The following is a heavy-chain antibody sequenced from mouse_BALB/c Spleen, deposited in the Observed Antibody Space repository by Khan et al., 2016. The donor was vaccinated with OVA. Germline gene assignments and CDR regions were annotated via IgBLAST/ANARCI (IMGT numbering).Heavy chain of an antibody. Sequence: VQLQQSGPGLVKPSQSLSLTCTVTGYSITSGYGWNWIRQFPGNKLEWMVYISYCGSTYYNPSLKSRISISRDTSKNQFFLQLNTVTTEDTATYYCARTARIKYWGQGTTLTVSS. V-gene: IGHV3-2*02. CDR3: ARTARIKY. CDR1: GYSITSGYG. CDR2: ISYCGST. D-gene: IGHD1-2*01. J-gene: IGHJ2*01.